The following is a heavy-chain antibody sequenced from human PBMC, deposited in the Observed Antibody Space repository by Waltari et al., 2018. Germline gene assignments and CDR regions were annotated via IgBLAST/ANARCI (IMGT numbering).Heavy chain of an antibody. CDR3: VRVTTMVMVTTPGGPFDY. D-gene: IGHD3-22*01. CDR2: IYWNDLK. V-gene: IGHV2-70*04. CDR1: GFSIRTSGTG. J-gene: IGHJ4*02. Sequence: QVTLKESGPALVKPTQTLTLTCTFSGFSIRTSGTGVGWIRQPPGKALEWLASIYWNDLKYFNTSLKTRLTISKDTSKNQVVLTLNNMDPVDTATYYCVRVTTMVMVTTPGGPFDYWGQGVLVTVSS.